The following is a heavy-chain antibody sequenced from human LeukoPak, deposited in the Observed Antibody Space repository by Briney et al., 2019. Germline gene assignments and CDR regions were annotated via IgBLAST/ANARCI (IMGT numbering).Heavy chain of an antibody. V-gene: IGHV3-21*01. CDR1: GFTFSSYS. Sequence: GGSLRLSCAASGFTFSSYSMNWVRQAPGKGLEWVSSISSSSSYIYYADSVKGRFTISRDNAKNSLYLQMNSLRAEDTAVYYCARDVDTADINWFDPWGQGTLVTVSS. J-gene: IGHJ5*02. CDR2: ISSSSSYI. D-gene: IGHD5-18*01. CDR3: ARDVDTADINWFDP.